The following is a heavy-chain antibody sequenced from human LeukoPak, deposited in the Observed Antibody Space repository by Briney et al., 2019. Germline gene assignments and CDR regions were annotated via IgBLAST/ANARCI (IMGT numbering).Heavy chain of an antibody. D-gene: IGHD4-23*01. V-gene: IGHV4-59*01. Sequence: PSETLSLTCTVSGGSISSYYWSWIRQPPGKGLEWIGYIYYSGSTNYNPSLKSRVTISVDTSKNQFSLKLSSVTAADTAVYYCARDGGNMIDYWGQGTLVTVSS. CDR2: IYYSGST. CDR3: ARDGGNMIDY. J-gene: IGHJ4*02. CDR1: GGSISSYY.